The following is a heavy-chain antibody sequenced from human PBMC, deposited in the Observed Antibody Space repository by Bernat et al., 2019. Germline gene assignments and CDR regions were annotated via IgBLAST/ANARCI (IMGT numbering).Heavy chain of an antibody. Sequence: QVQLVESGGGVVQPGRSLRLSCAASGFTLSSYGMHWVRQAPGKGLEWVAVIWYDGSNKYYADSVKGRFTISRDNSKNTLYLQMNSLRAEDTAVYYCARALRELGDYLDYWGQGTLVTVSS. CDR3: ARALRELGDYLDY. J-gene: IGHJ4*02. CDR2: IWYDGSNK. D-gene: IGHD7-27*01. CDR1: GFTLSSYG. V-gene: IGHV3-33*01.